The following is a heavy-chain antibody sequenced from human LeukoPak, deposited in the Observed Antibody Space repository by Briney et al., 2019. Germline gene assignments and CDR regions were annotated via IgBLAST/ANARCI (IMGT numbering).Heavy chain of an antibody. CDR1: GFIFSNYW. Sequence: GGSLRLSCATSGFIFSNYWMSWVRQAPGKGLEWVGRIKSKTDGGTTDYAAPVKGRFTISRDDSKNTLYLQMNSLKTEDTAVYYCTGNLRRGYSYGSGGGYWGQGTLVTVSS. J-gene: IGHJ4*02. CDR2: IKSKTDGGTT. CDR3: TGNLRRGYSYGSGGGY. V-gene: IGHV3-15*01. D-gene: IGHD5-18*01.